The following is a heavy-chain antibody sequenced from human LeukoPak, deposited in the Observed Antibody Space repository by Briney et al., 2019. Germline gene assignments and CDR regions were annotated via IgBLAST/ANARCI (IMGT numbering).Heavy chain of an antibody. Sequence: SETLSLTCTVSNGSISSSSYYWGWIRQPPGKGLEWIGSIYYSGSTYYNPSLKSRVTISVDTSKNQFSLKLSSVTAADTAVYYCARAPSYYGSGNAFDIWGQGTMVTVSS. CDR3: ARAPSYYGSGNAFDI. V-gene: IGHV4-39*07. CDR2: IYYSGST. D-gene: IGHD3-10*01. CDR1: NGSISSSSYY. J-gene: IGHJ3*02.